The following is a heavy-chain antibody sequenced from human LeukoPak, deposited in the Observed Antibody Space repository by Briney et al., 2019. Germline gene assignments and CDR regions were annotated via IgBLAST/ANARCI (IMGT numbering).Heavy chain of an antibody. D-gene: IGHD6-13*01. V-gene: IGHV4-59*08. J-gene: IGHJ4*02. Sequence: SETLSLTCTASGGSISSYYWSWIRQPPGKGLEWIGYIYYSGSTNYNPSLKSRVTISVDTSKNKFSLKLSSVTAADTSIYYCARRASSSWQFDYWSQGTLVTVSS. CDR2: IYYSGST. CDR3: ARRASSSWQFDY. CDR1: GGSISSYY.